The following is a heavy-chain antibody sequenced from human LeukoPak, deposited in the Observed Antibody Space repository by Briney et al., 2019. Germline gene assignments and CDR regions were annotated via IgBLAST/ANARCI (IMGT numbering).Heavy chain of an antibody. Sequence: SETLSLTCTVSGGSISSGGYYWSWIRQHPGKGLEWIGYIYYSGSTYYNPSLKSRVTISVDTSKNQFSLKLSSVTAADTAVYYCAREDYSNYGIFDYWGQGTLVTVSS. CDR3: AREDYSNYGIFDY. J-gene: IGHJ4*02. D-gene: IGHD4-11*01. CDR1: GGSISSGGYY. V-gene: IGHV4-31*03. CDR2: IYYSGST.